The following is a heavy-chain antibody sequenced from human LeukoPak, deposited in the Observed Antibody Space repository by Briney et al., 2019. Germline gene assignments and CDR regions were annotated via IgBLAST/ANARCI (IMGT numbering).Heavy chain of an antibody. Sequence: SVKVSCKASGGTFSSYAISWVRQAPGQGLEWMGRIIPIFGTANYAQRFQGRVTITTDESTSTAYMELSSLRSEDTAVYYCARGDQYYYDSSGYPSENWFDPWGQGTLVTVSS. V-gene: IGHV1-69*05. D-gene: IGHD3-22*01. CDR1: GGTFSSYA. CDR2: IIPIFGTA. J-gene: IGHJ5*02. CDR3: ARGDQYYYDSSGYPSENWFDP.